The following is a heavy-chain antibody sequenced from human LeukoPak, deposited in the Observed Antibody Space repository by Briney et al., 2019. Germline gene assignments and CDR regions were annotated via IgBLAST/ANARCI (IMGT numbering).Heavy chain of an antibody. J-gene: IGHJ4*02. CDR2: INPANGYT. Sequence: GASVKVSCKASGYTFTNYAMHWVRQAPGQTIEWLGWINPANGYTKYSQQFQDRVTVTSDTSATTAYMELSSLRSEDKAVYYCARDTMNLVVVTATPDYWGQGTLVTVSS. CDR1: GYTFTNYA. D-gene: IGHD2-21*02. CDR3: ARDTMNLVVVTATPDY. V-gene: IGHV1-3*03.